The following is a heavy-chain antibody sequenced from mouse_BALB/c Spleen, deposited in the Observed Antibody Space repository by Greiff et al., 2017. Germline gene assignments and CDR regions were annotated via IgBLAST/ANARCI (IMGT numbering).Heavy chain of an antibody. CDR1: GYTFTSYW. CDR3: ASRYSYYAMDY. D-gene: IGHD1-1*01. J-gene: IGHJ4*01. CDR2: INPSTGYT. Sequence: VKLVESGAELAKPGASVKMSCKASGYTFTSYWMHWVKQRPGQGLEWIGYINPSTGYTEYNQKFKDKATLTADKSSSTAYMQLSSLTSEDSAVYYCASRYSYYAMDYWGQGTSVTVSS. V-gene: IGHV1-7*01.